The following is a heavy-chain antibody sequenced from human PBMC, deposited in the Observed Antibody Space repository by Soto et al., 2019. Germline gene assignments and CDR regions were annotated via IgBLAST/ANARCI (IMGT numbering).Heavy chain of an antibody. Sequence: EVQLVESGGGLVQPGGSLRLSCAGSGFTLSDNYMDWVRQAPGKGLEWVGRTRNKANRYTTEYAASVKGRFTVSRDETMNSLHLQMNSLKTEDTAVYYCGRTSHYGLGTWNFDFWGQGTVVTVSS. CDR2: TRNKANRYTT. CDR3: GRTSHYGLGTWNFDF. D-gene: IGHD3-10*01. V-gene: IGHV3-72*01. J-gene: IGHJ4*02. CDR1: GFTLSDNY.